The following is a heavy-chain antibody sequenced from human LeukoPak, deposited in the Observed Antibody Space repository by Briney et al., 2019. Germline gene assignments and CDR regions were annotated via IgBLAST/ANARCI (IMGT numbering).Heavy chain of an antibody. CDR2: INSNGGST. V-gene: IGHV3-64*04. Sequence: GGSLRLSCSASGFTFRNYAMHWVRQAPGKGLEFVSSINSNGGSTYYADSVKGRFTISRDNSKNTLYLQMNSLRAEDTAVYYCAREISGYWGQGTLVTVSS. CDR3: AREISGY. J-gene: IGHJ4*02. D-gene: IGHD1-26*01. CDR1: GFTFRNYA.